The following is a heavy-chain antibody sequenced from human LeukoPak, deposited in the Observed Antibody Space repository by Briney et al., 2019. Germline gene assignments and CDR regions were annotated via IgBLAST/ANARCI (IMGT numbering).Heavy chain of an antibody. CDR2: IYYSGST. CDR1: GGSISSGGYY. D-gene: IGHD4-17*01. CDR3: ARDEGDGDYSAGGYYYGMDV. Sequence: SETLSLTCTVSGGSISSGGYYWSWIRQHPGKGLEWIGYIYYSGSTYYNPSLKSRVTISVDTSKNQFSLKLSSVTAADAAVYYCARDEGDGDYSAGGYYYGMDVWGQGTTVTVSS. V-gene: IGHV4-31*03. J-gene: IGHJ6*02.